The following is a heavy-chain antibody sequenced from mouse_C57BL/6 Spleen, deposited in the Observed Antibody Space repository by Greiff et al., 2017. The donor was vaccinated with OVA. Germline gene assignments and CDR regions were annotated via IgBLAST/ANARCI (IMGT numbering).Heavy chain of an antibody. CDR3: ARHGGYFDV. J-gene: IGHJ1*03. CDR1: GFTFSSYT. V-gene: IGHV5-9*01. Sequence: EVQGVESGGGLVKPGGSLKLSCAASGFTFSSYTMSWVRQTPEKRLEWVATLSGGGGNTYYPDSVKGRFTISRDNAKNTLYLQMSSLRSEDTALYYCARHGGYFDVWGTGTTVTVSS. CDR2: LSGGGGNT.